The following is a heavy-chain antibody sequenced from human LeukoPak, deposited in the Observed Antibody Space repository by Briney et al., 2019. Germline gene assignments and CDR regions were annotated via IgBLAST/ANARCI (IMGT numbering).Heavy chain of an antibody. Sequence: ASVKVSCKASAYSFTSHHIHWVRQAPGQGLEWMGIINPSGGGTSYAQRFQGRITMTSDTSTSTVYMELSSLRSEDTAVYYCARDSLYYDILTNYYREYFDYWGQGTLVTVSS. CDR3: ARDSLYYDILTNYYREYFDY. CDR1: AYSFTSHH. V-gene: IGHV1-46*01. J-gene: IGHJ4*02. CDR2: INPSGGGT. D-gene: IGHD3-9*01.